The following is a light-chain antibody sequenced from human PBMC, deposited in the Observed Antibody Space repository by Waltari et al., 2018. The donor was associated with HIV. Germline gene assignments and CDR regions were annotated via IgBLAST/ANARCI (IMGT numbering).Light chain of an antibody. Sequence: QSVLTQPPSVSGTPGQRVTSSCSGTNSNVEIPSVYLYQHLPGAAPQLLIFANDQRPLGVPDRFSGSKSGTSASLAISGLRSEDEADYYCAAWADVLSAWVFGGGTKLSVL. J-gene: IGLJ3*02. CDR1: NSNVEIPS. CDR3: AAWADVLSAWV. V-gene: IGLV1-47*01. CDR2: AND.